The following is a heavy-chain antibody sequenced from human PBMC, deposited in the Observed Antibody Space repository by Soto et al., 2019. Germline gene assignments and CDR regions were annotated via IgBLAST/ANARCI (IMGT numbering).Heavy chain of an antibody. D-gene: IGHD1-26*01. Sequence: GESLKISCQATGYNFAIHWIGWVRQLPGKGLEWMGIIFPSDSETRYSPSFRGQVTMSVDKSINTAYLQWRSLKASDTAMYYCARHSLIVSPLYSLDVWGHGTKVTVSS. CDR1: GYNFAIHW. CDR2: IFPSDSET. J-gene: IGHJ6*02. V-gene: IGHV5-51*01. CDR3: ARHSLIVSPLYSLDV.